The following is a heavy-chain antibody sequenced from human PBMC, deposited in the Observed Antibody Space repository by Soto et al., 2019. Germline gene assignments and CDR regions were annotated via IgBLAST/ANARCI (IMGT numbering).Heavy chain of an antibody. CDR2: ISASGDRT. CDR1: GFTFTNYA. Sequence: EVQLLESGGGLVQPGGSMRLSCAASGFTFTNYAMSWVRQAPGKGLEWVSFISASGDRTYYADSVKGRFTISRDNSKNTLYLQMNSLGAEDTAVYHCAKEVWVASGSYYHYYGMAVWGQGTTVTVSS. V-gene: IGHV3-23*01. D-gene: IGHD3-10*01. CDR3: AKEVWVASGSYYHYYGMAV. J-gene: IGHJ6*02.